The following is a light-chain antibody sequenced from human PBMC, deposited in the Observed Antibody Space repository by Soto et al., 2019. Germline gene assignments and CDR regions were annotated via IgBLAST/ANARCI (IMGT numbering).Light chain of an antibody. CDR1: TGAVTSDYY. CDR3: VLLYGGAWV. V-gene: IGLV7-43*01. Sequence: QAVVTQEPSLTVSPGGTVTLTCALTTGAVTSDYYPNWFQRRPGQALRTLIYRTSNKHSWTPALFSGSLLGGKAALTLSVVQPEDEADYYCVLLYGGAWVFGGGTKLTVL. J-gene: IGLJ3*02. CDR2: RTS.